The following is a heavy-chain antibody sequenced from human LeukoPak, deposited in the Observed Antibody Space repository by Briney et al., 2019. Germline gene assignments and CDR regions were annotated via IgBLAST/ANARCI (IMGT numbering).Heavy chain of an antibody. CDR3: ARASAYSPLQNWFDP. Sequence: ASVKVSCTASGYTFTSYGISWVRQAPGQGLEWMGWISAYNGNTNYAQKLQGRVTMTTDTSTSTAYMELRSLRSDDTAVYYCARASAYSPLQNWFDPWGQGTLVTVSS. V-gene: IGHV1-18*01. J-gene: IGHJ5*02. D-gene: IGHD2-15*01. CDR1: GYTFTSYG. CDR2: ISAYNGNT.